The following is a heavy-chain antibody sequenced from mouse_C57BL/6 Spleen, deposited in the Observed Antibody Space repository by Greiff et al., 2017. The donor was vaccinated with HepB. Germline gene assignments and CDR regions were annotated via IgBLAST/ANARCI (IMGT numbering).Heavy chain of an antibody. CDR2: IHPNSGST. CDR3: ARGTVVAPNWYFDV. CDR1: GYTFTSYW. D-gene: IGHD1-1*01. J-gene: IGHJ1*03. V-gene: IGHV1-64*01. Sequence: QVQLQQSGAELVKPGASVKLSCKASGYTFTSYWMHWVKQRPGQGLEWIGMIHPNSGSTNYNEKFKSKATLTVDKSSSTAYMQLSSLTSEDSAVYYCARGTVVAPNWYFDVWGTGTTVTVSS.